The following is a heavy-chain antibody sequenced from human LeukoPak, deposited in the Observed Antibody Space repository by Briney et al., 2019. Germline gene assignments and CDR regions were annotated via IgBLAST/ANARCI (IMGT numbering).Heavy chain of an antibody. V-gene: IGHV1-46*01. CDR2: INPSGGST. D-gene: IGHD2-2*01. CDR1: GYTFTSYY. CDR3: ARTSGYCSSTSCSQLYYYYGMDV. Sequence: ASVKVSCKASGYTFTSYYMHWVRQAPGQGLEWMGIINPSGGSTSYAQKLQGRVTMTRGTSTSTVYMELSSLRSEDTAVYYCARTSGYCSSTSCSQLYYYYGMDVWGQGTTVTVSS. J-gene: IGHJ6*02.